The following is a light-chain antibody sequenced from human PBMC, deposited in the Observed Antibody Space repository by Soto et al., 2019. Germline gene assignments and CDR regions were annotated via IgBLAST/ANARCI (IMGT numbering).Light chain of an antibody. CDR2: DVT. CDR1: SSDVGAYNY. J-gene: IGLJ1*01. Sequence: QSALTQPASVSGSPGQSITISCTGTSSDVGAYNYVSWYQQHPGKAPKLMIYDVTNRPSGVSNRFSGSKSGYTASLTISGLQAEDEADYYSSSYTTSSTYVFGTGTKLTGL. CDR3: SSYTTSSTYV. V-gene: IGLV2-14*03.